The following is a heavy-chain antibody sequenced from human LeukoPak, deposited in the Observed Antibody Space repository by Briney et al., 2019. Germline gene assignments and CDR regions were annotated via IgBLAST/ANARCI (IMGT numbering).Heavy chain of an antibody. V-gene: IGHV3-9*01. Sequence: GGSLRLSCAAFGFTFDDYAMYWVRQAPGKGLEWVSGISWNSNNIDYAGSVKGRFTISRDNAKNSLYLQMNSLRAEDTALYYCAKANYQLLVPNHPYGLDVWGQGTTVTVSS. CDR2: ISWNSNNI. CDR1: GFTFDDYA. J-gene: IGHJ6*02. D-gene: IGHD2-2*01. CDR3: AKANYQLLVPNHPYGLDV.